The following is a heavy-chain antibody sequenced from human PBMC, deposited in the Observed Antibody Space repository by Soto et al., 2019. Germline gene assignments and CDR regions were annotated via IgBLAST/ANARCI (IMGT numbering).Heavy chain of an antibody. CDR3: ATGYSYGSYWFFDL. J-gene: IGHJ2*01. D-gene: IGHD5-18*01. CDR2: FDPVDGET. CDR1: GYTLTELS. Sequence: EASVKVSCKVSGYTLTELSMHWVRQAPGKGLQWMGSFDPVDGETINAQRFQGRVTLTEDTSTDTVYMELNSLTSEDTAVYYCATGYSYGSYWFFDLWGRGTLVTVSS. V-gene: IGHV1-24*01.